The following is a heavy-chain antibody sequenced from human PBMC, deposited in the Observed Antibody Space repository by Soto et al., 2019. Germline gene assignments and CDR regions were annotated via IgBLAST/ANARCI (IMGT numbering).Heavy chain of an antibody. D-gene: IGHD5-18*01. CDR1: GFTFSSYG. V-gene: IGHV3-33*06. J-gene: IGHJ4*02. CDR3: AKDRVYSYGYSDY. Sequence: PGGSLRLSCAASGFTFSSYGMHWVRQAPGKGLEWVAVIRYDGSNKYYADSVKGRFTISRDNSKNTLYLQMNSLRAEDTAVYYCAKDRVYSYGYSDYWAQRTLDTGSS. CDR2: IRYDGSNK.